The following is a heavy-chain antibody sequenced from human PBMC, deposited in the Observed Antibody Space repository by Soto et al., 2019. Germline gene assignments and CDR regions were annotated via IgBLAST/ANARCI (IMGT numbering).Heavy chain of an antibody. D-gene: IGHD3-16*01. Sequence: QMQLVQSGPEVKKPGTSVKVSCKASGFTFTSSAVQWVRQARGQCLEWIGWIVVGSGNTNYAQKFQERVTITRDMSTSTAYMELSSLRSEDTAVYYCAAEGWGLDAFDIWGQGTMVTVSS. CDR3: AAEGWGLDAFDI. J-gene: IGHJ3*02. CDR1: GFTFTSSA. V-gene: IGHV1-58*01. CDR2: IVVGSGNT.